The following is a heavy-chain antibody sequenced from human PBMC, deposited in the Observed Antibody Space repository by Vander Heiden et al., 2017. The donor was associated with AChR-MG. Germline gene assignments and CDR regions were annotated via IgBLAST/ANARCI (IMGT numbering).Heavy chain of an antibody. CDR1: GFTFSNAW. D-gene: IGHD3-22*01. V-gene: IGHV3-15*01. Sequence: EVQLVESGGGLVKPGGSLRLSCAASGFTFSNAWMSWVRQAPGKGLEWVGRIKSKTDGGTTDYAAPVKGRFTISRDDSKNTLYLQMNSLKTEDTAVYYCTPLYSSGYYPLDYWGQGTLVTVSS. J-gene: IGHJ4*02. CDR2: IKSKTDGGTT. CDR3: TPLYSSGYYPLDY.